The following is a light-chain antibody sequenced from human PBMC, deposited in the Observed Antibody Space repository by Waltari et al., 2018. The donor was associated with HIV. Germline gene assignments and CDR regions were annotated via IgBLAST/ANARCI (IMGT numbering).Light chain of an antibody. V-gene: IGLV7-43*01. CDR1: FGTFTASSY. CDR2: AGE. CDR3: LSPDNIGPYVL. Sequence: QNVVTQESSLSVSPGGTVTLTCGLTFGTFTASSYPNWFQQRPGHPPTSVIYAGETRHQCTPARYSGSVLGDKATLTLTAVRPEDEAVYYCLSPDNIGPYVLFGGGTRLPVL. J-gene: IGLJ2*01.